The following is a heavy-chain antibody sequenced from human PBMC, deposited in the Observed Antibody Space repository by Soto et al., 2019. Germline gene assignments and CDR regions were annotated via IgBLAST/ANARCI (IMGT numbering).Heavy chain of an antibody. CDR3: ARDHGTGLEWLPHYYYYYGMDV. Sequence: PGGSLRLSCAASGFTFSSYWMSWVRQAPGKGLEWVANIKQDGSEKYYVDSVKGRFTISRDNAKNSLYLQMNSLRAEDTAVYYCARDHGTGLEWLPHYYYYYGMDVWGQGTKVTVS. V-gene: IGHV3-7*03. CDR2: IKQDGSEK. CDR1: GFTFSSYW. J-gene: IGHJ6*02. D-gene: IGHD3-3*01.